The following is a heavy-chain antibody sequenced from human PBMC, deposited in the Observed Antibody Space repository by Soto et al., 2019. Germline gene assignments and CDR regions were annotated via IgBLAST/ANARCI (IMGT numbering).Heavy chain of an antibody. D-gene: IGHD4-17*01. Sequence: QVQLQESGPGLVKPSETLSLTCTVSGGSISNYAWSWIRQPPGKGLEWIGYIYYSGSTNCNPSLKSRLTMSVDTSRNQFSLKLSSVTAADTAVYYCANLGDYVDYWGQGTLVTVSS. J-gene: IGHJ4*02. CDR3: ANLGDYVDY. CDR1: GGSISNYA. CDR2: IYYSGST. V-gene: IGHV4-59*01.